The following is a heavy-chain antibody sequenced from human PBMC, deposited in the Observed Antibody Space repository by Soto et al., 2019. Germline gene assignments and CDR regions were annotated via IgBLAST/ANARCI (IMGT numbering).Heavy chain of an antibody. CDR1: GFSLTTSRVG. D-gene: IGHD3-10*02. CDR3: SHMFGTVIHLGY. Sequence: QITLKESGPTMVKPTQTLTLTCTFSGFSLTTSRVGVGWIRQPPGKALEWLALIYWDDDKRYSPSLRSRLTITKDTSKNQVVLTMTNMDPVGTATYYCSHMFGTVIHLGYWGQGTLVIVSS. CDR2: IYWDDDK. J-gene: IGHJ4*02. V-gene: IGHV2-5*02.